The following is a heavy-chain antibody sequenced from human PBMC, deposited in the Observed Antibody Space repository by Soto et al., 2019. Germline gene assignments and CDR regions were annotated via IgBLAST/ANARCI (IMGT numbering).Heavy chain of an antibody. V-gene: IGHV1-2*04. CDR2: INPNSGGT. J-gene: IGHJ6*02. D-gene: IGHD3-22*01. CDR1: GYTFTGYY. Sequence: GASVKVSCKASGYTFTGYYMHWVRQAPGQGLEWMGWINPNSGGTNYAQKFQGWVTMTRDTSISTAYMELSRLRSDDTAVYYCASSGYYDSTYYGMDVWGQGTTVTVSS. CDR3: ASSGYYDSTYYGMDV.